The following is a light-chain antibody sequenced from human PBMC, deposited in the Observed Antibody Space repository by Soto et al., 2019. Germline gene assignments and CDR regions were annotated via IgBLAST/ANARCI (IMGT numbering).Light chain of an antibody. CDR1: QDVGKW. CDR2: GAS. V-gene: IGKV1-12*01. CDR3: QQSDSTPRT. J-gene: IGKJ1*01. Sequence: DIQMTQSPSSVSASVGDSVTITCRASQDVGKWLAWYQQKPGKAPTLLIHGASSLQSGVPSRYSGSGSGTDFTLSISSLQPEDFATYYCQQSDSTPRTFGQGTKVEIK.